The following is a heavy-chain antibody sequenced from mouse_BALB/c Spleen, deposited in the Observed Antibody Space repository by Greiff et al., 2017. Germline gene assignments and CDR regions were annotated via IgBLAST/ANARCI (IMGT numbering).Heavy chain of an antibody. D-gene: IGHD1-1*01. Sequence: EVQGVESGGGLVKPGGSLKLSCAASGFTFSSYAMPWVRQTPEKRLEWVASISSGGSTYYPDSVKGRFTISRDNARNILYLQMSSLRSEDTAMYYCARGRGKTTGVDYWGQGTTLTVSS. CDR1: GFTFSSYA. CDR2: ISSGGST. J-gene: IGHJ2*01. V-gene: IGHV5-6-5*01. CDR3: ARGRGKTTGVDY.